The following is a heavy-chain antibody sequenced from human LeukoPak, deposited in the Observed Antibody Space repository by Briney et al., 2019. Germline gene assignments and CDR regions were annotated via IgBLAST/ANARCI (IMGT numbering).Heavy chain of an antibody. CDR1: GFTFSSNY. D-gene: IGHD3-22*01. V-gene: IGHV3-53*01. CDR2: IYSGGST. Sequence: GGSLRLSCAASGFTFSSNYMSWVRQAPGKGLEWVSVIYSGGSTYYADSVKGRFTISRDNSKNTLYLQMNSLRAEDTAVYYCARSRYYYDSSGYYYYFDYWGQGTLVTVSS. J-gene: IGHJ4*02. CDR3: ARSRYYYDSSGYYYYFDY.